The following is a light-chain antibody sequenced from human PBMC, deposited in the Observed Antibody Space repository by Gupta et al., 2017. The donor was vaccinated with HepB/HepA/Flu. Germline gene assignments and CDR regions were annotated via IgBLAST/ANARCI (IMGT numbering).Light chain of an antibody. V-gene: IGKV4-1*01. CDR2: WAS. CDR1: QSVLYSSNNKNY. CDR3: QQYYSTPQV. J-gene: IGKJ4*01. Sequence: DIVMTQSPDSLAVSLGERATINCKSSQSVLYSSNNKNYLAWYQQKPGQPPKLLIYWASTRESGVPDRFSGSGSGTDFTLTISSLQAEDVAVYYCQQYYSTPQVFGGGTKLEIK.